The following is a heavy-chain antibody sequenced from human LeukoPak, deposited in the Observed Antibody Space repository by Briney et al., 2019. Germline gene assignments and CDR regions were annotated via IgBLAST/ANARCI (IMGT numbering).Heavy chain of an antibody. Sequence: KASETLSLTCTVSGYSISSGYYWGGIRQPPGKGLEWIGSIYHSGSTYYNPSLKSRVTISVDTSKNQFSLKLSSVTAADTAVYYCAVNDFWSGYPFDYWGQGTLVTVSS. D-gene: IGHD3-3*01. CDR3: AVNDFWSGYPFDY. J-gene: IGHJ4*02. CDR2: IYHSGST. V-gene: IGHV4-38-2*02. CDR1: GYSISSGYY.